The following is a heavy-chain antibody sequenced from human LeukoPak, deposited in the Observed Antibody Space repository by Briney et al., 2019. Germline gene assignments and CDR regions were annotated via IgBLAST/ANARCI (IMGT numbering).Heavy chain of an antibody. Sequence: ASVKVSCKVSGYTFTDYYMHWVRQAPGQGLEWMGWINPTNGGTKYAQKLQGRVTMTRDTSISTAYMELSGLRSDDTAVYYCARGRLVVAGTTTPPFDYWGQGTLVTVSS. CDR1: GYTFTDYY. J-gene: IGHJ4*02. CDR3: ARGRLVVAGTTTPPFDY. CDR2: INPTNGGT. V-gene: IGHV1-2*02. D-gene: IGHD6-19*01.